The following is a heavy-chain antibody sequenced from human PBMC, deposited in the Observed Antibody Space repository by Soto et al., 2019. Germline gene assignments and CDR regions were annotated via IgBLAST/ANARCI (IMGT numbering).Heavy chain of an antibody. CDR1: GFTFSNYA. D-gene: IGHD5-18*01. Sequence: QVQLVESGGGVVQPGRSLRLSCAASGFTFSNYAIHWVRQAPDKGLEWVAVLSYDGNNIHYADSVKGRFTVSRDNSKNTLFLQMHRLRTEDTALYFCARGPIGDSAMVTNYFDYWGQGTMFTVSS. J-gene: IGHJ4*02. CDR3: ARGPIGDSAMVTNYFDY. V-gene: IGHV3-30-3*01. CDR2: LSYDGNNI.